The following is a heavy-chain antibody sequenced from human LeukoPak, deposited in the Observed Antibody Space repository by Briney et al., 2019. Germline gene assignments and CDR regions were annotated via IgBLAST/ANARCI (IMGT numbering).Heavy chain of an antibody. D-gene: IGHD2-2*02. J-gene: IGHJ6*02. V-gene: IGHV1-2*02. CDR3: ARRAGHYNGMDV. Sequence: ASVKVSFKSSGYTFTGYYVHWVRQAPGQGLEWMGWINPNSGGTNFAEKFQGRVTMTRDTSISTAYMELSRLRPDDTAVYYCARRAGHYNGMDVWGQGTTVTVSS. CDR2: INPNSGGT. CDR1: GYTFTGYY.